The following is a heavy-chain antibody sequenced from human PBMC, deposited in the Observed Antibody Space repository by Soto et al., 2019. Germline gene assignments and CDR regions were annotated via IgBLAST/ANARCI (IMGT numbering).Heavy chain of an antibody. CDR2: ISWNSGSI. J-gene: IGHJ4*02. D-gene: IGHD6-19*01. CDR1: GFTFDDYA. CDR3: AKEQTGYSSGWFPYFGFDY. V-gene: IGHV3-9*01. Sequence: GGSLRLSCAASGFTFDDYAMHWVRQAPGKGLEWVSGISWNSGSIGYADSVKGRFTISRDNAKNSLYLQMNSLRAEDTALYYCAKEQTGYSSGWFPYFGFDYWGQGTLVTVSS.